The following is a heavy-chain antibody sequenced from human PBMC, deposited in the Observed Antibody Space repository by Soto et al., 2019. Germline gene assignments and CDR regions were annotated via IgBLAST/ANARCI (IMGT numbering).Heavy chain of an antibody. Sequence: EVQLVESGGGLVQPGGSLRLSCAASGVTVSNNYMSWVRQAPGKGLEWVSVIYSGGRTYYADSVTGRFIISRDSSKNTLYLQMNSLRAEDTAVYYCARDTYDDYRGQGTLVTVSS. CDR2: IYSGGRT. D-gene: IGHD3-3*01. V-gene: IGHV3-66*01. CDR1: GVTVSNNY. J-gene: IGHJ4*02. CDR3: ARDTYDDY.